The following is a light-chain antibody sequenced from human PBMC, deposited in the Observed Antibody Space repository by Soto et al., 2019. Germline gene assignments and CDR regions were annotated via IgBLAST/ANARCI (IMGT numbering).Light chain of an antibody. V-gene: IGKV1-12*01. J-gene: IGKJ4*01. CDR2: RAS. Sequence: DIRITQSPSSLSASVGDRVTITCRASKGFTGWLAWYQQKPGKAPKLLIYRASNLQSGVPSRFSGSGSGTDFTLTISGLQPADFATYYCQQTTTFPLTFGGGTKVEIK. CDR1: KGFTGW. CDR3: QQTTTFPLT.